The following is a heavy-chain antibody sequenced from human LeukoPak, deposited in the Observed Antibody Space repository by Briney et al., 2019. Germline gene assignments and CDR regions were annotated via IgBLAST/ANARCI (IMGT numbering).Heavy chain of an antibody. CDR1: GGSFSGYY. CDR3: ARVGRAAAGPEYYFDY. J-gene: IGHJ4*02. CDR2: INHSGST. D-gene: IGHD6-13*01. Sequence: KPSETLSLTCADYGGSFSGYYWSWIRQPPGKALDWIGAINHSGSTNYNPSLKSRVTISVDTSKNQFSLKLSSVTAADTAVYYCARVGRAAAGPEYYFDYWGQGTLVTVSS. V-gene: IGHV4-34*01.